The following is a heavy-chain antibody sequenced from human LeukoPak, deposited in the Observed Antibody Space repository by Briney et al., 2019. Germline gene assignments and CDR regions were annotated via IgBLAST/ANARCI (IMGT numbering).Heavy chain of an antibody. V-gene: IGHV4-34*01. J-gene: IGHJ3*02. CDR2: INHSGST. CDR1: GGSFSGYY. D-gene: IGHD6-13*01. CDR3: APMGYSSSWYESDAFDI. Sequence: TSSETLSLTCAAYGGSFSGYYWSWIRQPPGKGLEWIGEINHSGSTNYNPSLKSRVTISVDTSKNQFSLKLSSVTAADTAVYYCAPMGYSSSWYESDAFDIWGQGTMVTVSS.